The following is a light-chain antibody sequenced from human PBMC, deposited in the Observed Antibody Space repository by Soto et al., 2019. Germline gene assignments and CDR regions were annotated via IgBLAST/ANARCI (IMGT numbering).Light chain of an antibody. V-gene: IGLV6-57*02. CDR2: EDN. Sequence: QSVSESPGKTVTISCTGSSGSIASNYVQWYQQRPGSAPTTVIYEDNQRPSGVPDRFSGSIDSSSNSASLTISGLKTEDEADYYCQSYDSSKGVVFGGGTKVTVL. CDR3: QSYDSSKGVV. J-gene: IGLJ2*01. CDR1: SGSIASNY.